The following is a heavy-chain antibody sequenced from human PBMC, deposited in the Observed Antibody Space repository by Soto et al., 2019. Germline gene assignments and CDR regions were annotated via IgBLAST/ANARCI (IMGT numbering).Heavy chain of an antibody. J-gene: IGHJ5*02. CDR3: VRDGTKNLRDRFDP. D-gene: IGHD1-1*01. CDR1: SASLSGYY. V-gene: IGHV4-4*07. Sequence: GTLSLTCNVSSASLSGYYWSWMRQPPGKGLEWIGRIYATGSTDYNPSLKSRITMSVDMSKKQFSLTLRSVTAADTAIYYCVRDGTKNLRDRFDPWGRGILVTVSS. CDR2: IYATGST.